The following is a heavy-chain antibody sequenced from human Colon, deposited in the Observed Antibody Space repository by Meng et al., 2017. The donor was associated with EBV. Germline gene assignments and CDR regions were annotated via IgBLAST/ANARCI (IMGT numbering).Heavy chain of an antibody. J-gene: IGHJ5*02. V-gene: IGHV1-2*06. Sequence: QVQLGQPGAEVKKPGASVKVSCKASGYTFTGYYMHWVRQAPGQGLEWMGRINPNSGGTNYAQKFQGRVTMTRDTSISTAYMELSRLRSDDTAVYYCAHQAVAGTRGWFDPWGQGTLVTVSS. CDR1: GYTFTGYY. D-gene: IGHD6-19*01. CDR3: AHQAVAGTRGWFDP. CDR2: INPNSGGT.